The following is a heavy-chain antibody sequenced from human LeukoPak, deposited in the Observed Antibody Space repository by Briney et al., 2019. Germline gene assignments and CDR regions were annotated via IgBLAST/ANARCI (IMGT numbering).Heavy chain of an antibody. D-gene: IGHD4-17*01. Sequence: PSETLSLTCTASGDSISSYYWSWIRQPAGRGLEWIGRVYTSGSTNYDPSLKGRVTMSVDTSKNQFSLKLSSVTAADTAVYFCARAPTLTTYYFDYWGQGILVTVSS. CDR3: ARAPTLTTYYFDY. CDR1: GDSISSYY. J-gene: IGHJ4*02. V-gene: IGHV4-4*07. CDR2: VYTSGST.